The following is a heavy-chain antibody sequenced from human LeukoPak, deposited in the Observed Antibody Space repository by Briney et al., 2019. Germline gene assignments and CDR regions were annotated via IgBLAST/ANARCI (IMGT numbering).Heavy chain of an antibody. CDR3: ARDGPYDSSGYQYYYYYMDV. CDR2: IKKDGSEK. D-gene: IGHD3-22*01. CDR1: GFTFSSNW. Sequence: GGSLRLSCAASGFTFSSNWMSWVRHAPGKGLEWVANIKKDGSEKYYVDSVKGRFTISRDNAKNSLYLQMNSLRAEDTAVYYCARDGPYDSSGYQYYYYYMDVWGKGTTVTVSS. V-gene: IGHV3-7*01. J-gene: IGHJ6*03.